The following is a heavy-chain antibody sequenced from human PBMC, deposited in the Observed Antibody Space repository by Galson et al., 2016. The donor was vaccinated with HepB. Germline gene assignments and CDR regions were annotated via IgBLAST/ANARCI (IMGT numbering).Heavy chain of an antibody. CDR1: GYTFTTYD. CDR3: ARGGYGGYLFY. Sequence: SVKVSCKASGYTFTTYDINWVRQAAGQGLEWMGWMNPKSGTSVYAPKFQDRVTMTRNASISTAYMQLRSLTSDDTADYYCARGGYGGYLFYGGQGARVTVSS. D-gene: IGHD6-25*01. J-gene: IGHJ4*02. V-gene: IGHV1-8*01. CDR2: MNPKSGTS.